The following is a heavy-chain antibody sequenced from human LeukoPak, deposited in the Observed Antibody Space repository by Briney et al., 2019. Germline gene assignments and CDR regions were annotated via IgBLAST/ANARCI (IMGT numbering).Heavy chain of an antibody. D-gene: IGHD2-15*01. CDR1: GDSVSSDSVA. Sequence: SQTLSLTCVISGDSVSSDSVAWNWIRQSPSRGLEWLGRTYYRSKWYNDYAVSVKSRLTINPDTSKNQFSLQLNSVTPEDTAAYYCARGGAGGRAFDIWGQGTMVTVSS. J-gene: IGHJ3*02. V-gene: IGHV6-1*01. CDR3: ARGGAGGRAFDI. CDR2: TYYRSKWYN.